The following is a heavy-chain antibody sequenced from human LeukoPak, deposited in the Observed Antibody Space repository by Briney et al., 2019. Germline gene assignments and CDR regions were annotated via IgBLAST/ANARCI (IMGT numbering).Heavy chain of an antibody. CDR2: INDNGAGT. V-gene: IGHV3-23*01. Sequence: GGSLRLSCAASGFTFSSYAMSWVRQAPGKGLKWVSSINDNGAGTYYADSVKGRFTISRDNSYNTMSLQMNSLRDEDAGVYYCAKGLRTGVGPYKGYHYYMDVWGEGATATVSS. D-gene: IGHD3-10*01. CDR3: AKGLRTGVGPYKGYHYYMDV. CDR1: GFTFSSYA. J-gene: IGHJ6*03.